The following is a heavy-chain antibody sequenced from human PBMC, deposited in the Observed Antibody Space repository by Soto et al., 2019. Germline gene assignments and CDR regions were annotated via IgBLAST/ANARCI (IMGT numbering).Heavy chain of an antibody. Sequence: ASVKVSCKASGYTFTSYGISWVRQAPGQGLEWMGWISAYNGNTNYAQKLQGRVTTTTDTSTSTAYMELRSLRSDDTAVYYCARGGHYDFWXGYYTPRSDYYYYGMDVWGLGTTVTVSS. CDR3: ARGGHYDFWXGYYTPRSDYYYYGMDV. D-gene: IGHD3-3*01. V-gene: IGHV1-18*01. CDR1: GYTFTSYG. CDR2: ISAYNGNT. J-gene: IGHJ6*02.